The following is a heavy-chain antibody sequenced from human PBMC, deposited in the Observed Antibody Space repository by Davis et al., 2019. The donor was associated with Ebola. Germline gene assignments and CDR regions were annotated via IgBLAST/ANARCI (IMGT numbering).Heavy chain of an antibody. CDR2: IIPIFGTA. V-gene: IGHV1-69*13. CDR3: ARGRYYYDSSGYYHYYFDY. J-gene: IGHJ4*02. D-gene: IGHD3-22*01. Sequence: SVKVSCKASGYTFTSYGISWVRQAPGQGLEWMGGIIPIFGTANYAQKFQGRVTITADESTSTAYMELSSLRSEDTAVYYCARGRYYYDSSGYYHYYFDYWGQGTLVTVSS. CDR1: GYTFTSYG.